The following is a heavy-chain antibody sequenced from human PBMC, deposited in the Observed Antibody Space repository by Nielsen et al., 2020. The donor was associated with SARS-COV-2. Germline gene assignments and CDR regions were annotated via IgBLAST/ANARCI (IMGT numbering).Heavy chain of an antibody. CDR1: GFTFDDYA. D-gene: IGHD5-24*01. J-gene: IGHJ4*02. Sequence: SLKISCAASGFTFDDYAMHWVRQAPGKGLEWVSGISWNSGSIGYADSVRGRFTISRDNAKNSVYLQMNSLRAEGTAVYHCVRDEVEMATTPGFDSWGQGTLVTVSS. CDR3: VRDEVEMATTPGFDS. CDR2: ISWNSGSI. V-gene: IGHV3-9*01.